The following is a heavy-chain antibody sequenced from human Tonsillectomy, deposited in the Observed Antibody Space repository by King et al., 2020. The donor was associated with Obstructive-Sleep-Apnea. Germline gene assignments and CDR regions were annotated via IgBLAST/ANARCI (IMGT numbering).Heavy chain of an antibody. CDR3: ARRLSGANSGWYSVPFDY. CDR1: GYSFTTYW. V-gene: IGHV5-10-1*01. J-gene: IGHJ4*02. Sequence: VQLVQSGTEVKKPGESLRISCKGSGYSFTTYWINWVRQMPGKGLEWMGRIDPSDSYTSYSPSFQGHVTISADKSISTAYLQWSSLKASDTAMYYCARRLSGANSGWYSVPFDYWGQGTLVTVSS. CDR2: IDPSDSYT. D-gene: IGHD6-19*01.